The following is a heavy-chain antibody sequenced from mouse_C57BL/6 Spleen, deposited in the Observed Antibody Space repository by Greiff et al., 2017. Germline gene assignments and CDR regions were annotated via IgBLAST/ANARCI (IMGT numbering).Heavy chain of an antibody. D-gene: IGHD1-1*01. V-gene: IGHV1-22*01. J-gene: IGHJ1*03. CDR3: ASFYYDGSSSYWYFDV. Sequence: VQLQQSGPELVKPGASVKMSCKASGYTFTDYNMHWVKQSHGKSLEWIGYLNPNNGGTSYNQKFKGKATLTVNKSSSTAYMELRSLTSEASAVYDCASFYYDGSSSYWYFDVWGKGTTVTVSS. CDR1: GYTFTDYN. CDR2: LNPNNGGT.